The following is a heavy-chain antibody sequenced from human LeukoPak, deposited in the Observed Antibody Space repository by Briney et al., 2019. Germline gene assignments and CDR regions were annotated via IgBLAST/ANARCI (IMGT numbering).Heavy chain of an antibody. CDR1: GFTFSSYA. V-gene: IGHV3-23*01. J-gene: IGHJ4*02. Sequence: QTGGSLRLSCAASGFTFSSYAMSWVRQAPGKGLEWVSAISGSGGSTYYADSVKGRFTISRDNSKNTLYLQMNSLRAEDTAVYYCAKGCSSTSCPTRYWGQGTLVTVSS. CDR2: ISGSGGST. D-gene: IGHD2-2*01. CDR3: AKGCSSTSCPTRY.